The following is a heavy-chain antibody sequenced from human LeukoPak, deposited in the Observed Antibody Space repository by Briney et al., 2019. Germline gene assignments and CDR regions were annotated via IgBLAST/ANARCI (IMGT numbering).Heavy chain of an antibody. CDR1: GFTFSSYW. D-gene: IGHD5-18*01. CDR2: ISGSGGST. CDR3: AKETPEGVTFDY. J-gene: IGHJ4*02. V-gene: IGHV3-23*01. Sequence: GGSLRLSCAASGFTFSSYWMSWVRQAPGKGLEWVSAISGSGGSTYYADSVKGRFIISRDNSKNTLFLQMSSLRAEDTAVYYCAKETPEGVTFDYWGQGTLVTVSS.